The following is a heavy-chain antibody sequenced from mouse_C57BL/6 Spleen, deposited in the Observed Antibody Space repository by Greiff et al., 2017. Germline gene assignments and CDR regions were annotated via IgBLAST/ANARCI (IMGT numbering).Heavy chain of an antibody. Sequence: VQLQQPGAELVRPGSSVKLSCKASGYTFTSYWMHWVKQRPIQGLEWIGNIDPSDSEPHYNQKFKDKATLTVDKSSSTAYMQLSSLTSEDSAVYYCARSFDGYYLDYWGQGTTLTVSS. J-gene: IGHJ2*01. CDR2: IDPSDSEP. CDR1: GYTFTSYW. CDR3: ARSFDGYYLDY. D-gene: IGHD2-3*01. V-gene: IGHV1-52*01.